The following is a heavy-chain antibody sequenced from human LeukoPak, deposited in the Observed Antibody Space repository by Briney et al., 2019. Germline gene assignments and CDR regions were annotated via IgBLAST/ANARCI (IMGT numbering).Heavy chain of an antibody. V-gene: IGHV3-7*03. D-gene: IGHD3-9*01. Sequence: GGSLRLSCAASGFTFSSYWMSWVRQAPGKGLEWVANIKQDGSEKYYVDSVKGRFTISRDNAKNSLYLQMNSLRAEDTAVYYCARADVLRYFDWFPYFDYWGQGTLVTVSS. J-gene: IGHJ4*02. CDR3: ARADVLRYFDWFPYFDY. CDR2: IKQDGSEK. CDR1: GFTFSSYW.